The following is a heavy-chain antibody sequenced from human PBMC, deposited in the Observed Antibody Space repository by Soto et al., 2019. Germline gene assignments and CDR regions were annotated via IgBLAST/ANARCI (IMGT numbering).Heavy chain of an antibody. V-gene: IGHV1-58*02. CDR1: GFTFTSSA. CDR3: AAETNYDFWSGSPNWFDP. J-gene: IGHJ5*02. D-gene: IGHD3-3*01. CDR2: IVVGSGNT. Sequence: GASVKVSCKASGFTFTSSAMQWVRQARGQRLEWIGWIVVGSGNTNYAQKFQERVTITRDMSTSTAYMELSSLRSEDTAVYYCAAETNYDFWSGSPNWFDPWGQGTLVTVSS.